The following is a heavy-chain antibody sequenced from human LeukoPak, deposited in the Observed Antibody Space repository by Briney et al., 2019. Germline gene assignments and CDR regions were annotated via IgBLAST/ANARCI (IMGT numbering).Heavy chain of an antibody. Sequence: PGGSLRLSCAASGFTFSSYGMSWVRQAPGKGLEWVSAISGSGGSTYYADSVKGRFTISRGNSKNTLYLQMNSLRAEDTAVYYCHYYDSSGYSYWGQGTLVTVSS. V-gene: IGHV3-23*01. CDR1: GFTFSSYG. J-gene: IGHJ4*02. D-gene: IGHD3-22*01. CDR2: ISGSGGST. CDR3: HYYDSSGYSY.